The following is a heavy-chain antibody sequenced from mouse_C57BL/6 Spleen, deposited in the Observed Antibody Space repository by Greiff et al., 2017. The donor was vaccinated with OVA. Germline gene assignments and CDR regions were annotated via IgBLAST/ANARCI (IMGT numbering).Heavy chain of an antibody. J-gene: IGHJ2*01. CDR1: GYSFTDYN. CDR3: ARGGVVDYYFDY. Sequence: VQLKESGPELVKPGASVKISCKASGYSFTDYNMNWVKQSPGKSLEWIGVINPNYGTTSYNQKFKGKATLTADQSSSTAYMQLNSLTSEDSAVYYCARGGVVDYYFDYWGQGTTLTVSS. CDR2: INPNYGTT. D-gene: IGHD1-1*01. V-gene: IGHV1-39*01.